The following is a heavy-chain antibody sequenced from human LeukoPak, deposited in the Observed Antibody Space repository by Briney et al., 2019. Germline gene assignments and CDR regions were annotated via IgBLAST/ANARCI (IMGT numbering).Heavy chain of an antibody. J-gene: IGHJ4*02. Sequence: GGSLRLSCAASGFTFSSYWMSWVRQAPGKGLEWVANIKQDGSEKYYVDSVKGRFTISRDNAKNSLYLQMNSLRAEDTAVYYCATTRDNIVVVPAAIPYFDYWGQGTLVTVSS. CDR2: IKQDGSEK. CDR1: GFTFSSYW. CDR3: ATTRDNIVVVPAAIPYFDY. D-gene: IGHD2-2*01. V-gene: IGHV3-7*01.